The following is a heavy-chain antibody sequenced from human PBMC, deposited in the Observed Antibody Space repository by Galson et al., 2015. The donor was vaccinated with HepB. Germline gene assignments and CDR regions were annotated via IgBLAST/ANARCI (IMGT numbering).Heavy chain of an antibody. CDR1: GYSFTSYW. V-gene: IGHV5-10-1*01. Sequence: QSGAEVKKPGESLRISCKGSGYSFTSYWISWVRQMPGKGLEWMGRIDPSDSYTNYSPSFQGHVTISADKSISTAYLQWSSLKASDTAMYYCARRKTYYYDSSGYYFDYWGQGTLVTVSS. CDR2: IDPSDSYT. J-gene: IGHJ4*02. CDR3: ARRKTYYYDSSGYYFDY. D-gene: IGHD3-22*01.